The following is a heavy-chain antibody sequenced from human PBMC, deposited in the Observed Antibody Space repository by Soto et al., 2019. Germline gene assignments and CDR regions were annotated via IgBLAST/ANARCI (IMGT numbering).Heavy chain of an antibody. D-gene: IGHD2-15*01. V-gene: IGHV1-18*01. Sequence: QVQLVQSGTEVKKPGASVKVSSKASAYTITMYAISWVRQSPGHDLEWVECISAYNGNTNYAQKLHGSVTMTTDTSTSKAYLELRSLRADDTAVYYGARSGCSGGSCYSYYFDYWGQGTLVTVSS. CDR1: AYTITMYA. CDR3: ARSGCSGGSCYSYYFDY. J-gene: IGHJ4*02. CDR2: ISAYNGNT.